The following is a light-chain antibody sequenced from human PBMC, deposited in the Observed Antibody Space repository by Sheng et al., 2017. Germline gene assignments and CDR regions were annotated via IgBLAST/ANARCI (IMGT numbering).Light chain of an antibody. CDR3: QQYYSTWT. Sequence: DIVMTQSPSTLSASVGDRVTITCRASQSISSWLAWYQQKPGKAPKLLIYAASSLQSGVPSRFSGSGSGTDFTLTISSLQPEDFATYYCQQYYSTWTFGQGTKVEIK. V-gene: IGKV1-5*01. CDR2: AAS. CDR1: QSISSW. J-gene: IGKJ1*01.